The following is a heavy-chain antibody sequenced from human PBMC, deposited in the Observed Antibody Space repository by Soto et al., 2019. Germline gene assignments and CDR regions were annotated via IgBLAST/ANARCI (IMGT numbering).Heavy chain of an antibody. D-gene: IGHD2-8*01. CDR3: ASEDCTNTNCLKGFHY. CDR2: INPESGNP. V-gene: IGHV1-2*02. Sequence: QVQMMQSGAEVKKPGDSVKVSCKASGYTFTDYYMHWVRQAPGQGFEWVGGINPESGNPKYVPKFQGRVTVTRDTSTSTAYMELNGLTSDDTAVYYCASEDCTNTNCLKGFHYWGQGTLVTVSS. J-gene: IGHJ4*02. CDR1: GYTFTDYY.